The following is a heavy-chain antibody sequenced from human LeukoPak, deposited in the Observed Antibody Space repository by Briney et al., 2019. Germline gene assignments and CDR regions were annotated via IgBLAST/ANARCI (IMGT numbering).Heavy chain of an antibody. CDR3: ARVVVPAPNNWFDP. V-gene: IGHV1-69*01. D-gene: IGHD2-2*01. Sequence: GSSVKVSCKASGGTFSSYAISWVRQAPGQGLEWMGGIIPIFGTANYAQKFQGRVTITADESTSTAYMELSSLRSEDTAVYYCARVVVPAPNNWFDPWGQGTLVTVSS. CDR2: IIPIFGTA. J-gene: IGHJ5*02. CDR1: GGTFSSYA.